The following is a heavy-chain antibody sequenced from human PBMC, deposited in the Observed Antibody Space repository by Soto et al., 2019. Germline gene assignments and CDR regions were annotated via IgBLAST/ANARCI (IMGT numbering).Heavy chain of an antibody. CDR1: GFTVSSYH. D-gene: IGHD6-13*01. Sequence: SLRLSCAASGFTVSSYHMSWVRQAPGKGLEWISVIYSAGSADFADSVKGRFTISRDNSKNTLYLQMSSLRAEDTAVYYCARVHSSSYHYFEYWGQGALVTVSS. CDR2: IYSAGSA. V-gene: IGHV3-66*01. J-gene: IGHJ4*02. CDR3: ARVHSSSYHYFEY.